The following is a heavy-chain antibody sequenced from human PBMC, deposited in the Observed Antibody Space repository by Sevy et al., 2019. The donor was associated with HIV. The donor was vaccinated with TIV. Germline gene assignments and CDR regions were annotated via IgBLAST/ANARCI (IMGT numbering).Heavy chain of an antibody. D-gene: IGHD3-3*01. V-gene: IGHV1-2*02. J-gene: IGHJ4*02. Sequence: ASVKVSCKSSGYSFTDYFIHWVRQAPGQGLEWMGWINRSSGDTVFAQRFQGRVSMTRDTSTNIAYMELTRLTSDDTAAYFCASDPGITIFGGVFGSYFDLWGQGTLVTVSS. CDR3: ASDPGITIFGGVFGSYFDL. CDR2: INRSSGDT. CDR1: GYSFTDYF.